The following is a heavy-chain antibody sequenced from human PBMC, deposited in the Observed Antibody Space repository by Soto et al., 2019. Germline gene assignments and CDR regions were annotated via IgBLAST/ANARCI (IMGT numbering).Heavy chain of an antibody. D-gene: IGHD3-16*01. CDR1: GYTFTSYG. J-gene: IGHJ4*02. CDR2: TIAIFGKA. Sequence: GASVKVSCKASGYTFTSYGINWVRQAPGQGLEWMGWTIAIFGKANYAQKFQGRVTITADESTSTAYMELSSLRSEDTAVYYCAREEFGGFFDYWGQGTLVTVSS. CDR3: AREEFGGFFDY. V-gene: IGHV1-69*13.